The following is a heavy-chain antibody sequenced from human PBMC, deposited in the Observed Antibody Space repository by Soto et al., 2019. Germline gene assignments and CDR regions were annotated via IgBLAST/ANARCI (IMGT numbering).Heavy chain of an antibody. J-gene: IGHJ6*02. CDR1: GGTFSSYT. D-gene: IGHD4-17*01. CDR3: ARDLEPTVTTYGMDV. Sequence: QVQLVQSGAEVKKPGSSVKVSCKASGGTFSSYTISWVRQAPGQGLEWMGRIIPILGIANYAQKFQGRVTTXEDXSXTTAYMELSSLRSEDTAVYYCARDLEPTVTTYGMDVWGQGTTVTVSS. V-gene: IGHV1-69*08. CDR2: IIPILGIA.